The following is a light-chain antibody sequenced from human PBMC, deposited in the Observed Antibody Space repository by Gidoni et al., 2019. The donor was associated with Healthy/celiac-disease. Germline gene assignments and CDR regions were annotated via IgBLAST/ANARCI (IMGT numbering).Light chain of an antibody. CDR1: QSISSY. J-gene: IGKJ2*01. V-gene: IGKV1-39*01. Sequence: DIQMTQSRSSLSASVGDRVTITCRASQSISSYLNWYQQKPGKAPKLLIYAASSLQSGVPSRFSGSGSGTDFTLTISSLQPEDFATYYCQQSYSTPWYTFGQGTKLEIK. CDR2: AAS. CDR3: QQSYSTPWYT.